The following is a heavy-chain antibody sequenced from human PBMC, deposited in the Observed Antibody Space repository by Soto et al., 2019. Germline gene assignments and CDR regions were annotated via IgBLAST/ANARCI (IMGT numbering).Heavy chain of an antibody. CDR1: GYTFTGYD. CDR3: ARANSDGYDYYYYGKDF. J-gene: IGHJ6*02. D-gene: IGHD5-18*01. Sequence: ASVKVSCKASGYTFTGYDMHWVRQAPGQGLEWMGWINPNSGGTNYAQKFQGWVTMTRDTSISTAYMELSRLRSDDTAVYYCARANSDGYDYYYYGKDFWGQGTTVTVSS. CDR2: INPNSGGT. V-gene: IGHV1-2*04.